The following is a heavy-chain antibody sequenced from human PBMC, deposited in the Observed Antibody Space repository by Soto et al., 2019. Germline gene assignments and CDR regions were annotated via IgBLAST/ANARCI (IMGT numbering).Heavy chain of an antibody. V-gene: IGHV3-23*01. CDR1: GFTFTNYA. CDR3: AKDRDDYRNYVFDY. D-gene: IGHD4-4*01. Sequence: EVQLLESGGGLVQPGGSLRLSCAASGFTFTNYAMTWVRQAPGKGLEWVSISSGSGSGGSTNYADSVKGRFTISRDNSKNTPYLQMYSLRVEDTAVYYCAKDRDDYRNYVFDYWGQGTLVTVSS. J-gene: IGHJ4*02. CDR2: SSGSGSGGST.